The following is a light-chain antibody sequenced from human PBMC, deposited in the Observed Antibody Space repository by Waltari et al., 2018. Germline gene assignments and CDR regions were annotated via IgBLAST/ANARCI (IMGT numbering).Light chain of an antibody. Sequence: DIQMTQSQSSLSASVGDRVTITCRASQIIDNYLNWYQQKPGKAPNLLIHAASILQSGVPSRFSGSGFGVDFTLTISSLQPEDFATYFCQQSYNAGYTFGQGTRLEIK. CDR3: QQSYNAGYT. CDR2: AAS. J-gene: IGKJ2*01. CDR1: QIIDNY. V-gene: IGKV1-39*01.